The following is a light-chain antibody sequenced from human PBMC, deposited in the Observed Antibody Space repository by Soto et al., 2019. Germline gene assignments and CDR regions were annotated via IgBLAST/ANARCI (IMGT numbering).Light chain of an antibody. V-gene: IGKV3-11*01. CDR3: QQRHMWPIT. CDR1: QSFRGL. CDR2: DAY. Sequence: EIVLTQSPATLSFSPGEIATLSCRASQSFRGLLAWYQQKPGQAPRLLIYDAYNRATGIPPRFSGSGSGTDFTLTISSLEPEDSAVYYCQQRHMWPITFGQGTRLEIK. J-gene: IGKJ5*01.